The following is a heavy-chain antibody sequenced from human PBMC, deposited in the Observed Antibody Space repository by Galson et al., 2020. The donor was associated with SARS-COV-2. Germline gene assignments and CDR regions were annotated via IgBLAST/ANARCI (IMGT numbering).Heavy chain of an antibody. Sequence: GGSLRLSCAASGFTFSNAWMSWVRQAPGKGLEWVGRVKSKTDGGTTDYAAPVKGRFIISRDDSKNTLYLQMDSLKTEDTAVYYCTWTTVTLQWDFWGQGSLVVVSS. CDR1: GFTFSNAW. CDR2: VKSKTDGGTT. CDR3: TWTTVTLQWDF. J-gene: IGHJ4*02. D-gene: IGHD4-17*01. V-gene: IGHV3-15*01.